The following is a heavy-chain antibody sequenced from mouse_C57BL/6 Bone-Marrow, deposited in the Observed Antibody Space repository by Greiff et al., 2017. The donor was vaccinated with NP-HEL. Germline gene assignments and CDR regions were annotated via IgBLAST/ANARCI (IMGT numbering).Heavy chain of an antibody. CDR2: ISYDGSN. CDR1: GYSITSGYY. Sequence: EVQVVESGPGLVKPSQSLSLTCSVTGYSITSGYYWNWIRQFPGNKLEWMGYISYDGSNNYNPSLKNRISITRDTSKNQFFLKLNSVTTEDTATYYCARVKYYYGKGAMDYWGQGTSVTVSS. CDR3: ARVKYYYGKGAMDY. V-gene: IGHV3-6*01. D-gene: IGHD1-1*01. J-gene: IGHJ4*01.